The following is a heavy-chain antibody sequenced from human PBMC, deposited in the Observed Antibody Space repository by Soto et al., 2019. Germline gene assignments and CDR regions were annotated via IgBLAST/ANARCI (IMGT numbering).Heavy chain of an antibody. Sequence: VGSLRLSCAASGFTFGTYGMHWVRQAPGKGLEWVAVIWYDGSNRKYADSVKGRFTVSRDNSKNTLYLQMNSLRAEDTAMYYCAREKHALTGSPPGLWGQGALVTVSS. CDR2: IWYDGSNR. CDR1: GFTFGTYG. V-gene: IGHV3-33*01. CDR3: AREKHALTGSPPGL. D-gene: IGHD3-9*01. J-gene: IGHJ4*02.